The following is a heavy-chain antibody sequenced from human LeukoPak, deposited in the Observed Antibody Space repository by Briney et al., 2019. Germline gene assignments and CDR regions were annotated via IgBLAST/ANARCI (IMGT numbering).Heavy chain of an antibody. CDR3: AKGWTAYYDFWSGQPDAFDI. J-gene: IGHJ3*02. CDR2: IRYDGSNK. D-gene: IGHD3-3*01. Sequence: GGSLRLSCAASGFTFSSYGMHWVRQAPGKGLEWVAFIRYDGSNKYYADSVKGRFTISRDNSKNTLYLQMNSLRAEDTAVHYCAKGWTAYYDFWSGQPDAFDIWGQGTMVTVSS. CDR1: GFTFSSYG. V-gene: IGHV3-30*02.